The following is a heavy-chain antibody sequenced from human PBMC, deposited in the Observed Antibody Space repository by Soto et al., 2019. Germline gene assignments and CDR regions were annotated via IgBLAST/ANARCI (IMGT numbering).Heavy chain of an antibody. D-gene: IGHD2-21*01. J-gene: IGHJ2*01. CDR1: GGSISNYY. V-gene: IGHV4-59*01. CDR2: IFYSGST. CDR3: ARGGDRPWYFDL. Sequence: QVQLQESGPGLVRPSETLSLTCTVSGGSISNYYWTWIRQPPGKGLQWIGYIFYSGSTNYNPSLNSRVTVSVDTSKNQFTLKMSFVTAADTAVYYGARGGDRPWYFDLWGRGTLVTVSS.